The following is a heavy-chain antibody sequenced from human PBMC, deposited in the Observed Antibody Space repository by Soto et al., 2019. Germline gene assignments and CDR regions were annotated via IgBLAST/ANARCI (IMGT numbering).Heavy chain of an antibody. V-gene: IGHV3-30*18. CDR2: ISYDGSNK. D-gene: IGHD3-10*01. Sequence: ESGGGVVQPGRSLRLSCAGSGFTFSNYGIHWVRQAPGKGLEWVAVISYDGSNKFYADSVKGRFTISRDNSKNTLFLQMNSLRAEDTAVYYCAKDLRELLWFGEFPDYWGQGTLVTVSS. CDR1: GFTFSNYG. CDR3: AKDLRELLWFGEFPDY. J-gene: IGHJ4*02.